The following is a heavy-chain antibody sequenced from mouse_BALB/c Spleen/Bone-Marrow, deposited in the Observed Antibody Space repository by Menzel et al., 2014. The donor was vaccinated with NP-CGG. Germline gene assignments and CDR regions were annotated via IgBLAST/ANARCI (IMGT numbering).Heavy chain of an antibody. CDR3: ASRDSSGYVPDY. J-gene: IGHJ2*01. V-gene: IGHV1S132*01. CDR1: GYTFTSYW. Sequence: VHLHQSGAELVKPGASVKLSCKTSGYTFTSYWIQWVKQRPGQGLGWIGEIFPGTGTTYYNEKFKGKATLTIDTSSSTAYMQLSSLTSEDSAVYFFASRDSSGYVPDYWGQGTTLTVSS. CDR2: IFPGTGTT. D-gene: IGHD3-2*01.